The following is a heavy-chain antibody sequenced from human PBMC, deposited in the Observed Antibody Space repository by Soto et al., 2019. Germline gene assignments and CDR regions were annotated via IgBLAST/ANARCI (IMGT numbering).Heavy chain of an antibody. V-gene: IGHV4-30-4*01. CDR2: IYYSGST. CDR1: GGSISSGDYY. Sequence: SETLSLTCTVSGGSISSGDYYWSWIRQPPGKGLEWIGYIYYSGSTYYNPSLKSRVTISVDTSKNQFSLKLSSVTAADTAVYYCATDYYYGSGRRDYYYGMDVWGQGTTVTVSS. J-gene: IGHJ6*02. CDR3: ATDYYYGSGRRDYYYGMDV. D-gene: IGHD3-10*01.